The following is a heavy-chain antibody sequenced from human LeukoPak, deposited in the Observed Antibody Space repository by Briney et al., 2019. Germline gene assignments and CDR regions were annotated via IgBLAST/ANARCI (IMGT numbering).Heavy chain of an antibody. CDR1: GFTFISYG. Sequence: GRSLRLSCAASGFTFISYGMHWVRQAPGKGLEWVAVISYDGSDKYYADSVKGRFTISRDNSKNALYLQMNSLRDDDTALYYCAEWELLPTADYWGQGTLVTVSS. CDR3: AEWELLPTADY. D-gene: IGHD1-26*01. CDR2: ISYDGSDK. V-gene: IGHV3-30*03. J-gene: IGHJ4*02.